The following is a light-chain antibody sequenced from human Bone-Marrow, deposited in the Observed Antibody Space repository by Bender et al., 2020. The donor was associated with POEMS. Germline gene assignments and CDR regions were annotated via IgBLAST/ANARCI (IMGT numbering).Light chain of an antibody. CDR1: NSDVGNSKF. V-gene: IGLV2-23*01. Sequence: QSALTQPASVSGSPGQSITISCTGTNSDVGNSKFVSWYQQHPGKAPKLMIYDVSKWPSGVPDRFSGSKSGNTASLTISGLQAEDEADYFCCSFAGSSTVLFGGGTRLTVL. J-gene: IGLJ3*02. CDR2: DVS. CDR3: CSFAGSSTVL.